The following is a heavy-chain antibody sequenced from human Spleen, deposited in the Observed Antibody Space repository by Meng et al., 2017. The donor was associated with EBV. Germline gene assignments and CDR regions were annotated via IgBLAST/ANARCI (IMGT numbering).Heavy chain of an antibody. D-gene: IGHD5-18*01. Sequence: VQPQESDPVRVKTSETLSLSCSVSGGSINRYYWSWMLQPPGKGLELIGYIYYTGSTNYNPSRKSRVTISLDPSKNQFSLKLSSVTAADTAVYYCARADVDTSMVNPKLSFDYWGQGTLVTVSS. J-gene: IGHJ4*02. V-gene: IGHV4-59*01. CDR3: ARADVDTSMVNPKLSFDY. CDR1: GGSINRYY. CDR2: IYYTGST.